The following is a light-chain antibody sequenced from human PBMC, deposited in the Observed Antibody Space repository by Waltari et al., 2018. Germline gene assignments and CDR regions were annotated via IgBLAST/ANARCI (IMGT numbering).Light chain of an antibody. CDR3: QKYVNLPAT. Sequence: EIVLTQSPGTLSLSPGERATLSCRASQSVGRYLAWYQQKPGQAPRLLIYDASTRATGIPDRFSGSGSGTAFSLTISRLESEDFAVYYCQKYVNLPATFGQGTKVEIK. CDR2: DAS. V-gene: IGKV3-20*01. J-gene: IGKJ1*01. CDR1: QSVGRY.